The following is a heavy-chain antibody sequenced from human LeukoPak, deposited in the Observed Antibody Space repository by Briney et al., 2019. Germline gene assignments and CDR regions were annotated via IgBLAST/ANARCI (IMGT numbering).Heavy chain of an antibody. J-gene: IGHJ6*03. CDR3: ARGSSGWYLRDYYYYMDV. CDR2: INYSGST. V-gene: IGHV4-39*07. Sequence: SETLSLTCTVSGGSITSRSNYWGWIRQPPGKGLEWIGSINYSGSTYYNPSLKSRVTISVDTSKNQFSLKLSSVTAADTAVYYCARGSSGWYLRDYYYYMDVWGKGTTVTVSS. D-gene: IGHD6-19*01. CDR1: GGSITSRSNY.